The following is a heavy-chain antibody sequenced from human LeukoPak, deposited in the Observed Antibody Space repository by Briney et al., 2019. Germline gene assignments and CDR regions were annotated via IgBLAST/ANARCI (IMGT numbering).Heavy chain of an antibody. D-gene: IGHD6-19*01. CDR2: IRSKIYGGTT. Sequence: PGGSLRLSCTASGFTFGDYAMSWFRQAPGKGLEWVGFIRSKIYGGTTEYAASVKGRFTISRDDSKSIAYLQVNSLNTEDTAVYYCTRDQYSSGWYDILFDYWGQGTLVTVSS. CDR1: GFTFGDYA. CDR3: TRDQYSSGWYDILFDY. V-gene: IGHV3-49*03. J-gene: IGHJ4*02.